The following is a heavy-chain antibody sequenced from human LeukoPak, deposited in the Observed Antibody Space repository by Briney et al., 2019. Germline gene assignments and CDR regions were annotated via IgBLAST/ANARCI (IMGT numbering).Heavy chain of an antibody. Sequence: ASVKVSCKASGYTDSSYGISWVRQAPGHGLEWMGWISAYNSNTNYAQKRKRRVTVTTDASTSTAYMELSSLRSDDTAMCLCALLVTRVYYFLVVCGNGNPVTVSS. CDR1: GYTDSSYG. J-gene: IGHJ6*03. D-gene: IGHD4-23*01. CDR2: ISAYNSNT. V-gene: IGHV1-18*01. CDR3: ALLVTRVYYFLVV.